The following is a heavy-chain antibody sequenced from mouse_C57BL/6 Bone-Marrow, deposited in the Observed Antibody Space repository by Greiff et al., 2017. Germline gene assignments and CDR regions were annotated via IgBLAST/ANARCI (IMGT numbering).Heavy chain of an antibody. CDR3: ARDRINGNLFDY. CDR1: GFTFSSYA. D-gene: IGHD2-1*01. CDR2: ISDGGSYT. Sequence: EVKLMESGGGLVKPGGSLKLSCAASGFTFSSYAMSWVRQTPEKRLEWVATISDGGSYTYYPDNVQGRFTISKDNANNNLYLHMSHLKSEDTAMYYCARDRINGNLFDYGGQGTTLTVSS. V-gene: IGHV5-4*01. J-gene: IGHJ2*01.